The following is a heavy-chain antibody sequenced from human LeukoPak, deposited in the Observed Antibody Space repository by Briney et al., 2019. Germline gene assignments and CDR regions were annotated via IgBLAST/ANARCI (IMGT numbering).Heavy chain of an antibody. CDR1: GFTFSSYW. CDR2: INSDGSST. V-gene: IGHV3-74*01. J-gene: IGHJ4*02. D-gene: IGHD6-13*01. CDR3: ARVIPGSSWLDY. Sequence: GGSLRLSCAAPGFTFSSYWMHWVRQAPGKGLVWVSRINSDGSSTSYADSVKGRFTISRDNAKNTLYLQMNSLRAEDTAVYYCARVIPGSSWLDYWGQGTLVTVSS.